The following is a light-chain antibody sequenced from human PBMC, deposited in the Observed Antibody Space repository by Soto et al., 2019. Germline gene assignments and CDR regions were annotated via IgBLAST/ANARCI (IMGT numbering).Light chain of an antibody. V-gene: IGKV1-5*03. CDR2: KAS. Sequence: DIQMTQSPSTLSASVGDRVTITCRASQIIIRWLAWYQQKPGKAPKLLIYKASSLESGVPSRFSGSGSGTEFTLTISSLQPDDFSPYYCQQYNSYCTFGQGTKVELK. CDR1: QIIIRW. CDR3: QQYNSYCT. J-gene: IGKJ1*01.